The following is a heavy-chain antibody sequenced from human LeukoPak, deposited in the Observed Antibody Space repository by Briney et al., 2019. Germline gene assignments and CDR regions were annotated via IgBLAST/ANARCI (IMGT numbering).Heavy chain of an antibody. V-gene: IGHV6-1*01. D-gene: IGHD1-26*01. CDR2: THYKSKWYN. CDR3: ARVSSPWSPRDAFDI. CDR1: GDSVSSNSAT. Sequence: SQTLSLTCAISGDSVSSNSATWNWIRQSPSRGLEWPGRTHYKSKWYNDYAVSVKSRITINSDTSKNQFSLQLNSVTPEDTAVYYCARVSSPWSPRDAFDIWGQGTMVTVSS. J-gene: IGHJ3*02.